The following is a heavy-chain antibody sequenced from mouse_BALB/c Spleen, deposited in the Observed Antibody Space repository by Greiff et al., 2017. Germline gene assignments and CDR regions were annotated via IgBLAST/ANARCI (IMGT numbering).Heavy chain of an antibody. J-gene: IGHJ1*01. Sequence: EVNVVESGGGLVKPGGSLKLSCAASGFTFSDYYMYWVRQTPEKRLEWVATISDGGSYTYYPDSVKGRFTISRDNAKNNLYLQMSSLKSEDTAMYYCARDMGDWYFDVWGAGTTVTVSS. CDR3: ARDMGDWYFDV. D-gene: IGHD1-1*02. CDR2: ISDGGSYT. V-gene: IGHV5-4*02. CDR1: GFTFSDYY.